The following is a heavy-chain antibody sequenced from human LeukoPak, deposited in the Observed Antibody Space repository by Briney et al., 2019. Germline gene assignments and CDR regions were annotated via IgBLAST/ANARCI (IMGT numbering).Heavy chain of an antibody. Sequence: GGSLRLSCTVSGFTVSSNSMSWVRHAPGKGLEWVSFIYSDNTHYSDSVKGRFTISRDNSKDTLYLQMNSLRAEDTAVYYCARRAGAYSHPYDYWGQGTLVTVSS. CDR3: ARRAGAYSHPYDY. CDR2: IYSDNT. V-gene: IGHV3-53*01. J-gene: IGHJ4*02. D-gene: IGHD4/OR15-4a*01. CDR1: GFTVSSNS.